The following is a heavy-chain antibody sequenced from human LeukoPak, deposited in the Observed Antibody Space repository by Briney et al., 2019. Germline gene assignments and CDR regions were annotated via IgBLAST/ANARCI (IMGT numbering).Heavy chain of an antibody. V-gene: IGHV3-23*01. Sequence: GGSLRLSCAASGFTFSNYAMSWVRQAPGKGLEWVSGISGNGGSTNYADSVKGRFTISRDNSKDTLYLQMNSLRAEDTAVYFCAKGNSGSYSPIFDYWGQGTLVTVSS. CDR1: GFTFSNYA. J-gene: IGHJ4*02. D-gene: IGHD1-26*01. CDR3: AKGNSGSYSPIFDY. CDR2: ISGNGGST.